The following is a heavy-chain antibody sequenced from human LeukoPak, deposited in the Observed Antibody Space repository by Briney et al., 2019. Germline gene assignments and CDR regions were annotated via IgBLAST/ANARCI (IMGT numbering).Heavy chain of an antibody. CDR3: SRDSLSSCGGDCYSGLDV. CDR2: IKSDGSST. D-gene: IGHD2-21*02. Sequence: GGSLRLSCAAPGFTFSNYWMHWVRQAPGEALMWVSRIKSDGSSTTYADSVKGRFTISRDNAKNTLYLQMNSLRAEDTAVYYCSRDSLSSCGGDCYSGLDVWGQGTTVTVSS. CDR1: GFTFSNYW. J-gene: IGHJ6*02. V-gene: IGHV3-74*01.